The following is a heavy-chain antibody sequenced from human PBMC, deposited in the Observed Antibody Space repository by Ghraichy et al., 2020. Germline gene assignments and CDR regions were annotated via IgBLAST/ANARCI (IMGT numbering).Heavy chain of an antibody. CDR1: GYTFTTYW. Sequence: GESLNISCKGSGYTFTTYWIGWVRQMPGKGLEWMGIIYPGDSDTRYSPSFQGQVTISADKSISTAYLQWSSLKDSDTAMYYCVSRLRWQVPDAFDIWGQGTMVTVSS. V-gene: IGHV5-51*01. CDR3: VSRLRWQVPDAFDI. D-gene: IGHD4-23*01. J-gene: IGHJ3*02. CDR2: IYPGDSDT.